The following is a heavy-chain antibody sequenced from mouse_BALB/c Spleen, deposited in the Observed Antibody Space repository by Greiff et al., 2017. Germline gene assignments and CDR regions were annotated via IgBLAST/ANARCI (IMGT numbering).Heavy chain of an antibody. V-gene: IGHV5-12-1*01. D-gene: IGHD5-5*01. CDR1: GFAFSSYD. CDR2: ISSGGGST. J-gene: IGHJ4*01. CDR3: ARPPYLYYYAMDY. Sequence: EVHLVESGGGLVKPGGSLKLSCAASGFAFSSYDMSWVRQTPEKRLEWVAYISSGGGSTYYPDTVKGRFTISRDNAKNTLYLQMSSLKSEDTAMYYCARPPYLYYYAMDYWGQGTSVTVSS.